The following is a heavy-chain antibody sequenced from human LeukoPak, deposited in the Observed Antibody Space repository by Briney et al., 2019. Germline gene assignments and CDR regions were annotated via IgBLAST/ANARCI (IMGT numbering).Heavy chain of an antibody. CDR1: GGSISSYY. Sequence: SETLSLTCTVSGGSISSYYWTWIRQPPGKGLEWIGSSYHSGTTYYNPSLKSRVTISVDTSNNQFSLKLSSVTAADTAVYYCARVGVVVTSIDYWGQGTLVTVSS. J-gene: IGHJ4*02. CDR2: SYHSGTT. V-gene: IGHV4-39*07. CDR3: ARVGVVVTSIDY. D-gene: IGHD2-21*02.